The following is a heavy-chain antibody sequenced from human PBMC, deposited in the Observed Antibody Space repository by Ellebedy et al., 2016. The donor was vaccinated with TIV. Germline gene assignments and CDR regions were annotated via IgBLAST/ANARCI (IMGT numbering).Heavy chain of an antibody. CDR1: GDSMSNYW. Sequence: MPSETLSLTCNVSGDSMSNYWWSWIRQPPGKPLEWIGYIYYSGSTNYDPSLKSRFTISLDTSKNQFSLRLTSVTAADTAVYYCARLRHYGGDSVWFFDLWGRGTLVTVSS. D-gene: IGHD4-23*01. V-gene: IGHV4-59*08. CDR2: IYYSGST. J-gene: IGHJ2*01. CDR3: ARLRHYGGDSVWFFDL.